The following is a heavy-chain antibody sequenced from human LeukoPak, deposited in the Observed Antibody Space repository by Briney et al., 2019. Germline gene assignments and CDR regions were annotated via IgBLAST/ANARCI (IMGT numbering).Heavy chain of an antibody. Sequence: PSETLSLTCAVYGGSFSGYYWSWSRQPPGKGLEWIGEINHSGSTNYNPSLKSRVTISVDTSKNQFSLKLSSVTAADTAVYYCARGRKIVVVVGTTRTHRDYYMNVWGKGTTVTVSS. J-gene: IGHJ6*03. CDR3: ARGRKIVVVVGTTRTHRDYYMNV. D-gene: IGHD2-15*01. V-gene: IGHV4-34*01. CDR2: INHSGST. CDR1: GGSFSGYY.